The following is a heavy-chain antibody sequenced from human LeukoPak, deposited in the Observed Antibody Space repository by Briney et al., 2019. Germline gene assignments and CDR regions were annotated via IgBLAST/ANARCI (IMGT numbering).Heavy chain of an antibody. CDR1: GYTFTSYG. CDR3: ARVALTTVVTFDAFDI. Sequence: GASVKVSCKASGYTFTSYGISWVRQAPGQGLEWMGGIIPIFGTANYAQKFQGRVTITADESTSTAYMEPSSLRSEDTAVYYCARVALTTVVTFDAFDIWGQGTMVTVSS. V-gene: IGHV1-69*13. D-gene: IGHD4-23*01. CDR2: IIPIFGTA. J-gene: IGHJ3*02.